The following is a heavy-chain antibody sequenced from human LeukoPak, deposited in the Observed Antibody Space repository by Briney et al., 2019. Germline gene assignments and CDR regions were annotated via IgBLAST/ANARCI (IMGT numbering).Heavy chain of an antibody. CDR1: GYTFTDYY. V-gene: IGHV1-2*06. D-gene: IGHD1-26*01. CDR2: IHPNSGDT. Sequence: ASVKVSCKASGYTFTDYYIHWVRQALGQGLEWMGLIHPNSGDTYYAQKFRGRVTMTRDTSITTAYVELDRLTSDDTAVYYCARDYSGSYTHWAQGTLVTISS. CDR3: ARDYSGSYTH. J-gene: IGHJ4*02.